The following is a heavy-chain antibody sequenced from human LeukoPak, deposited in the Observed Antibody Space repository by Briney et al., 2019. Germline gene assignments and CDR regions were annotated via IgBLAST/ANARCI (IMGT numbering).Heavy chain of an antibody. V-gene: IGHV3-21*05. CDR2: ISTDGGDM. J-gene: IGHJ6*03. CDR3: ARDRPQQWLVRGQRGYYYYMDV. D-gene: IGHD6-19*01. CDR1: GFTFTTYS. Sequence: GGSLRLSCAASGFTFTTYSLNWVRQAPGKGMEWLAYISTDGGDMYYADSVKGRFTISRDNAKNSLYLQMNSLRAEDTAVYYCARDRPQQWLVRGQRGYYYYMDVWGKGTTVTISS.